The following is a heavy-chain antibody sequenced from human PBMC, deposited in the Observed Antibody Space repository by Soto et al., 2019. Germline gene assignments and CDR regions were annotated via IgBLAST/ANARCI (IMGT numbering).Heavy chain of an antibody. V-gene: IGHV1-8*01. Sequence: QVQLVQSGAEVKKPGASVKVSCKASGYTFTSYDINWVRQATGQGLEWMGWMNPNSGNTGYAQKFQGRVTMTRNTXXXXXXXXXXXLXXXXXXXXXCARTLYGDNVDYWGQGTLVTVSS. CDR1: GYTFTSYD. CDR3: ARTLYGDNVDY. J-gene: IGHJ4*02. CDR2: MNPNSGNT. D-gene: IGHD4-17*01.